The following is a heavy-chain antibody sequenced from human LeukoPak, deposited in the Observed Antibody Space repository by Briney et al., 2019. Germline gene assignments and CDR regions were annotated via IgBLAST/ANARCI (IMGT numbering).Heavy chain of an antibody. CDR3: TRDTGTTGEVKFDP. CDR1: GNSFGDYY. Sequence: SETLSLTCTVSGNSFGDYYWSWIRQPAGKGLEWIGRIYTSGSTTYNPSLKSRVTMSVDTSKSQLSLNLMSVTAADTAVYYCTRDTGTTGEVKFDPWGQGTLVTVSS. D-gene: IGHD4-17*01. J-gene: IGHJ5*02. V-gene: IGHV4-4*07. CDR2: IYTSGST.